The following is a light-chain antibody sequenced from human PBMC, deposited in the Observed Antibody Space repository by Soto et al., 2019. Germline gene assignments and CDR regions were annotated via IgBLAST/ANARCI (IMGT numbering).Light chain of an antibody. V-gene: IGKV1-39*01. CDR3: QQTYNTPWT. CDR2: AAS. Sequence: DIQMTQSPSSLSASVGDIFTITCRASQSISSYLNWYQQKPGKAPKLLIYAASSLQSGVPSRFSGSGSGTDFALTISSLQPEDFATYYCQQTYNTPWTFGQGTKVDIK. J-gene: IGKJ1*01. CDR1: QSISSY.